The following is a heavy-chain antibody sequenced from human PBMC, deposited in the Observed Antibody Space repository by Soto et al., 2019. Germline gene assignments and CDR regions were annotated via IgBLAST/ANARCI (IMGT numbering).Heavy chain of an antibody. Sequence: VQLVESGGGLVQPGGSLRLSCAVSGFTFSTYWMSWVRQAPGKGLEWVANIKQDGSEKYYVDSVKGRFTISRDNAKNSLNLQMNSLRAEDTAVYYCARGGDSSGWYYFDYWGQGTLVTVSS. CDR1: GFTFSTYW. CDR3: ARGGDSSGWYYFDY. D-gene: IGHD6-19*01. J-gene: IGHJ4*02. CDR2: IKQDGSEK. V-gene: IGHV3-7*01.